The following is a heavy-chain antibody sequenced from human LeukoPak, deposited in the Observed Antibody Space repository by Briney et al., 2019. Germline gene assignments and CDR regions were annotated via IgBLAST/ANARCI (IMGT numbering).Heavy chain of an antibody. CDR3: AKGLYYYGSGSLNFDY. CDR2: ISGSGGSI. Sequence: PGGSLRLSCAASGFTFSSYAMSWVRQAPGKGLEWVSAISGSGGSIYYADSVKGRFTISRDNSKNTLYLQMNSLRAEDTAVYYCAKGLYYYGSGSLNFDYWGQGTLVTVSS. V-gene: IGHV3-23*01. CDR1: GFTFSSYA. D-gene: IGHD3-10*01. J-gene: IGHJ4*02.